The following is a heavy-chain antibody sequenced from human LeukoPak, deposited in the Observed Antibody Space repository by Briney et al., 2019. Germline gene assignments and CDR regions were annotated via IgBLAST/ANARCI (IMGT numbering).Heavy chain of an antibody. V-gene: IGHV4-39*07. Sequence: SETLSLTCTVSGGSISSGDYYWSWIRQPPGKGLEWIGEINHSGSTNYNPSLKSRVTISVDTSKNQFSLKLSSVTAADTAVYYCARGGYSYGLRWGQGTLVTVSS. CDR2: INHSGST. J-gene: IGHJ4*02. D-gene: IGHD5-18*01. CDR1: GGSISSGDYY. CDR3: ARGGYSYGLR.